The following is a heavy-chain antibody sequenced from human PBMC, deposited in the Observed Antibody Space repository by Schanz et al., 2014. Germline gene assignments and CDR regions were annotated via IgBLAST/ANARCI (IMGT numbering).Heavy chain of an antibody. CDR3: AREVGLYDRGWFDP. Sequence: QVQLVQSGAEVKKPGSSVKVSCKASGGTFSSDTFSWVRQAPGQGLEWMGKIIPVLNIATYAQRFQGRVTITADKSSDTAYMELSSLRSEDTAVYYCAREVGLYDRGWFDPWGQGTLVTVSS. V-gene: IGHV1-69*08. CDR1: GGTFSSDT. J-gene: IGHJ5*02. CDR2: IIPVLNIA. D-gene: IGHD3-22*01.